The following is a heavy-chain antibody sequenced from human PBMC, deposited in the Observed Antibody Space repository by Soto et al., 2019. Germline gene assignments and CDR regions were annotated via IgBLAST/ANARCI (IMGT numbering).Heavy chain of an antibody. J-gene: IGHJ6*02. V-gene: IGHV3-30-3*01. CDR1: GFSFSDYS. CDR3: ARDPTMVRGVIVYYYYGMDV. D-gene: IGHD3-10*01. Sequence: PGGSLRLSCAASGFSFSDYSMNWVRQAPGKGLEWVAVISYDGSNKYYADSVKGRFTISRDNSKNTLYLQMNSLRAEDTAVYYCARDPTMVRGVIVYYYYGMDVWGQGTTVTVSS. CDR2: ISYDGSNK.